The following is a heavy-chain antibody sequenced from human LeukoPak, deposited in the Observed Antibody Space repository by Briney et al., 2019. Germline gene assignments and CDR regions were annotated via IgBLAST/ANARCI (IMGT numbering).Heavy chain of an antibody. J-gene: IGHJ6*03. Sequence: SETLSLTCTVSGGSISSYYWGWIRQPPGEGLEWIGSIYYSGSTYYNSSLQSRVTISVDTSNNQFSLKLSSVTAADTAVYYCARDRVGQQLVGRNYYYYYMDVWGKGTTVTISS. CDR3: ARDRVGQQLVGRNYYYYYMDV. V-gene: IGHV4-39*07. CDR2: IYYSGST. D-gene: IGHD6-13*01. CDR1: GGSISSYY.